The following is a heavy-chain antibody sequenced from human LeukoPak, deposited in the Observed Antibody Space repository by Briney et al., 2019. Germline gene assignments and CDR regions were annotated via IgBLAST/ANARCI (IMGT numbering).Heavy chain of an antibody. CDR3: ARDAYYYDSSGYFSNWFDP. D-gene: IGHD3-22*01. CDR1: GGSISSYY. CDR2: ISYSGST. J-gene: IGHJ5*02. Sequence: SSETLSLACTVSGGSISSYYWSWIRQPRGKGLEWIGYISYSGSTNYNPSLKSRVTISVDTSKNQFSLKLSSVTAADAAVYYCARDAYYYDSSGYFSNWFDPWGQGTLVTVSS. V-gene: IGHV4-59*01.